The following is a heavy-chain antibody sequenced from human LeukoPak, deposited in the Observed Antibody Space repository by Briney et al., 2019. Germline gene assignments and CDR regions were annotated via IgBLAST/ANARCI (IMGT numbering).Heavy chain of an antibody. J-gene: IGHJ5*02. Sequence: PGGSLRLSGGGPGLAFGDNGMSGGPRAPGKGSGWVACISWDSDSTGYPASVKGRFTISRDNAKNTLFLQMDSLRVEDTAFYYCARDRQGITGTEWFDPGGQGIRVTVS. V-gene: IGHV3-20*04. CDR2: ISWDSDST. CDR3: ARDRQGITGTEWFDP. CDR1: GLAFGDNG. D-gene: IGHD1-20*01.